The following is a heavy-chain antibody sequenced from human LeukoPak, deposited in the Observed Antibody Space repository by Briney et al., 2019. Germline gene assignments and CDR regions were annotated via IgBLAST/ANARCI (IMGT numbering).Heavy chain of an antibody. D-gene: IGHD1-7*01. CDR3: ARGLTGTTLGAFDI. Sequence: EASVKVSCKASGGTFSSYAISWVRQAPGQGLEWMGRIIPIFGTANYAQKFQGRVTITTDESTSTAYMELSSLRSEDTAVYYCARGLTGTTLGAFDIWGQGTMVTVSS. CDR2: IIPIFGTA. CDR1: GGTFSSYA. J-gene: IGHJ3*02. V-gene: IGHV1-69*05.